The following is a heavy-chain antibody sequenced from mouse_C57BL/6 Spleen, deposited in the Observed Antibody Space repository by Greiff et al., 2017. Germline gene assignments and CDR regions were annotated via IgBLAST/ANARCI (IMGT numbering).Heavy chain of an antibody. V-gene: IGHV1-50*01. Sequence: QVQLQQPGAELVKPGASVKLSCKASGYTFTSYWMQWVKQRPGQGLEWIGEIDPSDSYTNYNQKFKGKATLTVDTSSSTAYMQLSSLTSDDSAVYYWARASPFPWSDYWGQGTTLTVSS. CDR3: ARASPFPWSDY. D-gene: IGHD6-1*01. CDR2: IDPSDSYT. CDR1: GYTFTSYW. J-gene: IGHJ2*01.